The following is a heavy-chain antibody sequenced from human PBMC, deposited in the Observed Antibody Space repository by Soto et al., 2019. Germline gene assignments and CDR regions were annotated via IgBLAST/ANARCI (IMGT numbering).Heavy chain of an antibody. CDR2: IIPFIGVG. CDR3: ARDGGFGEFDP. CDR1: GGTFSSYT. V-gene: IGHV1-69*08. Sequence: QVQLVQSGPEVKKPGSSVKVSCKASGGTFSSYTISWVRQAPGQGLEWMGRIIPFIGVGNYAQKFQGRATITADKSTSSFYMARSSLRSEDTAVYYCARDGGFGEFDPWGQGTLVTVSS. D-gene: IGHD3-10*01. J-gene: IGHJ5*02.